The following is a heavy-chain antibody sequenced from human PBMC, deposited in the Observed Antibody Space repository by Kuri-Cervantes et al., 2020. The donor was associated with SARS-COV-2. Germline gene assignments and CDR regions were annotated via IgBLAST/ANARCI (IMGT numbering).Heavy chain of an antibody. J-gene: IGHJ4*02. CDR1: GESFSGYY. Sequence: SQTLSLTCAFYGESFSGYYWNWIRQSPGKGLECIGEVNHRGSTNYNPSLKSRVTISVDTSSKQFSLHLGSVTAADTAVYYCGKVSWLQLWHRYSDSWGQGTLVTVSS. CDR2: VNHRGST. CDR3: GKVSWLQLWHRYSDS. V-gene: IGHV4-34*01. D-gene: IGHD5-24*01.